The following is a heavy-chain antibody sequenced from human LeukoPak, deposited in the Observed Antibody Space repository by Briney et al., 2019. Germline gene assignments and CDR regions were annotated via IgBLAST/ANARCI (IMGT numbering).Heavy chain of an antibody. J-gene: IGHJ6*04. V-gene: IGHV3-7*01. CDR1: RFSFSSYW. CDR3: AELGITMIGGV. Sequence: GGSLRLSCAASRFSFSSYWMSWVRQAPGKGLEWVDNIKQDGSEKYYVDSVKGRFTISRDNAKNSLYLQMNSLRAEDTAVYYCAELGITMIGGVWGKGTTVTISS. CDR2: IKQDGSEK. D-gene: IGHD3-10*02.